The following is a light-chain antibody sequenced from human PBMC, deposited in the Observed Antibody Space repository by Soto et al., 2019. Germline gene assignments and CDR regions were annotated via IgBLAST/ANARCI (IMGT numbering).Light chain of an antibody. J-gene: IGLJ2*01. CDR3: QSYDNTLSGVV. V-gene: IGLV1-40*01. CDR1: SSNIGAGYD. Sequence: QSVLTQPPSVSGAPGQRVTISCTGSSSNIGAGYDVHWYLHLPGTAPKLLIFGNSHRPSGVPDRFSASKSGTSASLAITGLQSEDEADYCGQSYDNTLSGVVFGGGTKLPVL. CDR2: GNS.